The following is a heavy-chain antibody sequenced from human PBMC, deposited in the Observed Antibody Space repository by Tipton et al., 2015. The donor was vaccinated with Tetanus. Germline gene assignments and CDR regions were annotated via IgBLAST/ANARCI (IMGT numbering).Heavy chain of an antibody. CDR1: GFTVSSNY. V-gene: IGHV3-53*01. Sequence: SLRLSCAASGFTVSSNYMSWVRQAPGKGLEWVSVIYSDGSTYYADSVKGRFTISRDNSKNTLYLQMNSLRAEDTAVYYCAKDRFGDLDVGYNWLDPWGQGTLVTVSS. J-gene: IGHJ5*02. CDR2: IYSDGST. D-gene: IGHD3-16*01. CDR3: AKDRFGDLDVGYNWLDP.